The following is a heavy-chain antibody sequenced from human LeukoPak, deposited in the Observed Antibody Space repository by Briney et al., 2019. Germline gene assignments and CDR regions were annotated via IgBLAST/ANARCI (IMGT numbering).Heavy chain of an antibody. CDR2: IKSKTDGGTT. CDR3: TTGLERRSWFDP. Sequence: GGSPRLSCAASGFTFSNAWMSWVRQAPGKGLGWVGRIKSKTDGGTTDYAAPVKGRFTISRDASKNTLYLQMNSPKTEDTAVYYCTTGLERRSWFDPWGQGTLVTVSS. D-gene: IGHD1-1*01. V-gene: IGHV3-15*01. J-gene: IGHJ5*02. CDR1: GFTFSNAW.